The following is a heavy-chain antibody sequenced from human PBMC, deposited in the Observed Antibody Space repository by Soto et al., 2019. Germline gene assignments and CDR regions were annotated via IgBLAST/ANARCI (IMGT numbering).Heavy chain of an antibody. V-gene: IGHV1-69*13. J-gene: IGHJ4*02. Sequence: ASVKVSCKPSGGTFSSYAISWVRQAPGQGLEWMGGILPIFGTANYAQKFQGRVTITADESTSTAYMELSSLRSEDTAVYYCARTETYYYDSSGYINWGQGTLVTVSS. D-gene: IGHD3-22*01. CDR2: ILPIFGTA. CDR3: ARTETYYYDSSGYIN. CDR1: GGTFSSYA.